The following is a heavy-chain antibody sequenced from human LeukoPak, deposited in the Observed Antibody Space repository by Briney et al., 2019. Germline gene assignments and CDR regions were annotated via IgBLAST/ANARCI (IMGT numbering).Heavy chain of an antibody. CDR2: ISSSGSYI. J-gene: IGHJ4*02. Sequence: GGSLRLSCAASGFTFSSYNMNWVRQAPGKGLEWVSSISSSGSYIYYADSVKGRFTISRNSAKNSLYLQMNSLGAEDTAVYYCARDVVVVTAIDYWGQGTLVTASS. CDR1: GFTFSSYN. D-gene: IGHD2-21*02. CDR3: ARDVVVVTAIDY. V-gene: IGHV3-21*01.